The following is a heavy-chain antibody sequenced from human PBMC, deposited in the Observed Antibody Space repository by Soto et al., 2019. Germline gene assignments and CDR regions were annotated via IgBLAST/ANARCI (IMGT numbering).Heavy chain of an antibody. V-gene: IGHV4-39*01. Sequence: QLQLQESGPGLVKPSETLSLTCTVSGGSISSSSYYWGWIRQSPGKGLEWIGSIYYSGSTYYNPSLKSRVTISVDTSKNQFSLKLSSVTAADTAVYYCAGSASGYSSSWINWFDPWGQGTLVTVSS. J-gene: IGHJ5*02. CDR2: IYYSGST. D-gene: IGHD6-13*01. CDR1: GGSISSSSYY. CDR3: AGSASGYSSSWINWFDP.